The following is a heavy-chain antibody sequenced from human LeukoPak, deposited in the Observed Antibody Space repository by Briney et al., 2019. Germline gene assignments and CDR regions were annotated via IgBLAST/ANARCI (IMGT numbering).Heavy chain of an antibody. CDR1: GGSFSGYY. J-gene: IGHJ5*02. V-gene: IGHV4-34*01. CDR2: INHSGST. D-gene: IGHD6-13*01. Sequence: PSETLSLTCAVYGGSFSGYYWSWIRQPPGKGLEWVGEINHSGSTNHNPSLKSRVTMSVDTSKNQFSLKLSSVTAADTAVYYCARGEPGIAAAVEEDRRGLSPSINWFDPWGQGTLVTVSS. CDR3: ARGEPGIAAAVEEDRRGLSPSINWFDP.